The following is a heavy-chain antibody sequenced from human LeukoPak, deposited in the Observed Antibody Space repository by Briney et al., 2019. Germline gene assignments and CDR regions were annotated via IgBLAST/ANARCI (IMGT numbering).Heavy chain of an antibody. V-gene: IGHV3-23*01. CDR2: ISGSGGST. CDR3: AKVVLMVYACWFDP. CDR1: GFTFSSYA. D-gene: IGHD2-8*01. Sequence: GGSLRLSCAASGFTFSSYAMSWVRQAPGKGLEWVSAISGSGGSTYYADTVKGRFTISRDNSKNTLYLQMNSLRAEDTAVYYCAKVVLMVYACWFDPWGQGTLVTVSS. J-gene: IGHJ5*02.